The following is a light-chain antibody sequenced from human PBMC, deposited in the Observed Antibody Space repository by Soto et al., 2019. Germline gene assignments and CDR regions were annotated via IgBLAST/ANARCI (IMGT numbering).Light chain of an antibody. V-gene: IGLV2-8*01. Sequence: QSVLTQPPSASGSPGQSVTISCTGTSSDVGRYNYISWYQQRPGKAPKLIIYEVSKRPSGVPDRLSGFKYGNTASLTVSGLQAEDEADYYCRSYAGNSCYVFGTGTKVIVL. CDR3: RSYAGNSCYV. CDR1: SSDVGRYNY. CDR2: EVS. J-gene: IGLJ1*01.